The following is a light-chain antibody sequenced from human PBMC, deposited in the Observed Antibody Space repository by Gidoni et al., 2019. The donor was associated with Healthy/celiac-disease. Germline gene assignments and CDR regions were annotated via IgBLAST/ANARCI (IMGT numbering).Light chain of an antibody. Sequence: EIVLTQSPDFQSVTLTEKVTITCLASQSIGSSLHWYQQKPDQSPKLLTKYASQSFSGVPSRFSGRGSGTDFTLTINSLEAEDAATYYCHQSSSLLWTFGQGTKVEIK. CDR3: HQSSSLLWT. CDR2: YAS. CDR1: QSIGSS. V-gene: IGKV6-21*01. J-gene: IGKJ1*01.